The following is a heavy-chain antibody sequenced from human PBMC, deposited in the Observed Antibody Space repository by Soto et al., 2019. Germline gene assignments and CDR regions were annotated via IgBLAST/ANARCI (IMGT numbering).Heavy chain of an antibody. J-gene: IGHJ4*02. Sequence: GGSLRLSCVAPDFSFTHHAMTWVRLPPGKGLQWVAALSHDGGNIYYRDSVRGRFTISRDNSKNTLYLQMHSLKAEDTAVYFCAKQMGTWVDTAIDVWGQGTQGTVPS. D-gene: IGHD1-1*01. V-gene: IGHV3-23*01. CDR2: LSHDGGNI. CDR3: AKQMGTWVDTAIDV. CDR1: DFSFTHHA.